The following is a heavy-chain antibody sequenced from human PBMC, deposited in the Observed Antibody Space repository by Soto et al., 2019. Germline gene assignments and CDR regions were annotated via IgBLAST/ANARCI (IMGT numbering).Heavy chain of an antibody. CDR2: IYSGGST. Sequence: GGSLRLSCAASGFTVSTNYMSWVRQAPGKGLEWVSVIYSGGSTYYADSVKGRFTISRDNSKNTLYLQMNRLRAEDTAVYYCARARIAAAGYYLGYWVPGTLVTVSS. V-gene: IGHV3-53*01. D-gene: IGHD6-13*01. J-gene: IGHJ4*02. CDR1: GFTVSTNY. CDR3: ARARIAAAGYYLGY.